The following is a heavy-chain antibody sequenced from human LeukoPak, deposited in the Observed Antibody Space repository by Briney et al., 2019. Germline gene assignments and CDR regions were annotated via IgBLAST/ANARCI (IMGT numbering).Heavy chain of an antibody. CDR2: ISGSGGST. J-gene: IGHJ6*03. D-gene: IGHD2-21*01. CDR3: AKDHIGDGGYYYMDV. Sequence: GGSLRLSCAASGFTFSSYAMSWVRQAPGKGLEWVSDISGSGGSTHYADSVKGRFTMSRDNSKNTHYLQMNSLRAEDTAVYCCAKDHIGDGGYYYMDVWGKGTTVTVSS. CDR1: GFTFSSYA. V-gene: IGHV3-23*01.